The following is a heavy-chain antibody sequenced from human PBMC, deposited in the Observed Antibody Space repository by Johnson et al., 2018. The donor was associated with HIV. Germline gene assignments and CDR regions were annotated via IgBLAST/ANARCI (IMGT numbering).Heavy chain of an antibody. CDR3: AREAYCSGGSCYDAFDI. J-gene: IGHJ3*02. Sequence: VQLVESGGGLVQPGGSLRLSCAASGFTFSSYAMSWVRQAPGKGLEWVSAISGSGGSTYYADSVKGRFTISRDNSKTTLYLQMDSLRAEDTAVYYCAREAYCSGGSCYDAFDIWGQGTMVTVSS. CDR1: GFTFSSYA. D-gene: IGHD2-15*01. V-gene: IGHV3-23*04. CDR2: ISGSGGST.